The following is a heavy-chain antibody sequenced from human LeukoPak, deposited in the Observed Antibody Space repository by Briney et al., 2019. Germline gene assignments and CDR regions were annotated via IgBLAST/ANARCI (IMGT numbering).Heavy chain of an antibody. CDR2: ISYDGSNK. Sequence: GGSLRLSCAPSGFTFSSSGMRWVRQAPGKGLGWVAVISYDGSNKYYADSAKGRFTISRDNSKNTLYLQMNSLRAEDTAVYYCAKDQGDSYYYGSGSYHGPDYWGQGTLVTVSS. J-gene: IGHJ4*02. CDR3: AKDQGDSYYYGSGSYHGPDY. D-gene: IGHD3-10*01. CDR1: GFTFSSSG. V-gene: IGHV3-30*18.